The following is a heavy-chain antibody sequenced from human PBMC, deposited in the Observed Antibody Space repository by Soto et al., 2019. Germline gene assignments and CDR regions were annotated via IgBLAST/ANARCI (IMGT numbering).Heavy chain of an antibody. Sequence: ASVKVSCKASGGTFSSYAISWVRQAPGQGLEWMGGIIPIFGTANYAQKFQGRVTITADESTSTAYMELSSLRSEDTAVYYCARDRKYYDILTGSPHHYYYYGMDVWGQGTTVTVSS. V-gene: IGHV1-69*13. CDR3: ARDRKYYDILTGSPHHYYYYGMDV. CDR2: IIPIFGTA. J-gene: IGHJ6*02. CDR1: GGTFSSYA. D-gene: IGHD3-9*01.